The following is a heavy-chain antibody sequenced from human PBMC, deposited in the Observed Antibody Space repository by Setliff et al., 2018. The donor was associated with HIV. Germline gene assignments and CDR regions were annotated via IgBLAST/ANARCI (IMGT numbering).Heavy chain of an antibody. CDR3: AGESSIAVAEYFQH. D-gene: IGHD6-19*01. Sequence: PGGSLRLSCAASGFSFSSYSMNSVRQAPGKGLEWVSSTSSSGDYIHTADSLKGRFTISRDNAKNLLYLQMNSLRVEDTAVYYCAGESSIAVAEYFQHWGQGTLVTVSS. CDR1: GFSFSSYS. V-gene: IGHV3-21*06. CDR2: TSSSGDYI. J-gene: IGHJ1*01.